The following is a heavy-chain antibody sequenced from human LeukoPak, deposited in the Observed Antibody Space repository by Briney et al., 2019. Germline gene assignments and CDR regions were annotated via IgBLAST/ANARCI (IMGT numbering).Heavy chain of an antibody. D-gene: IGHD3-22*01. CDR2: ISSSGSTV. CDR3: ARDTGSGYYDSSGYYSAARWYFDL. V-gene: IGHV3-11*01. CDR1: GFTFSDYY. Sequence: PGGSLRLSCAASGFTFSDYYMSWIRQAPGKGLEWVSYISSSGSTVYYADSVKGRFTISRDNAKNSLYLQMNSLRAEDTAVYYCARDTGSGYYDSSGYYSAARWYFDLWGRGTLVTVSS. J-gene: IGHJ2*01.